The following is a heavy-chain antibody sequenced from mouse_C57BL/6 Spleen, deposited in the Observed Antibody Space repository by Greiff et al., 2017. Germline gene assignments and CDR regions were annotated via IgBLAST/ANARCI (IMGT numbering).Heavy chain of an antibody. CDR3: ARSRYSNYEDY. J-gene: IGHJ2*01. CDR1: GYAFTNYL. V-gene: IGHV1-54*01. Sequence: QVHVKQSGAELVRPGTSVKVSCKASGYAFTNYLIEWVKQRPGQGLAWIGVINPGSGGTNYNEKFKGKATLTADKSSSTAYMQLSSLTSEDSAVYFCARSRYSNYEDYWGQGTTLTVSS. CDR2: INPGSGGT. D-gene: IGHD2-5*01.